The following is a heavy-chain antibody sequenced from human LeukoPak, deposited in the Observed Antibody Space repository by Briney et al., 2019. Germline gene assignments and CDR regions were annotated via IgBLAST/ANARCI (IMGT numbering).Heavy chain of an antibody. J-gene: IGHJ4*02. Sequence: GGSLRLSCAASGFTSSSYWMSWVRQAPGKGLEWVANIKKDGSEKYYVDSVKGRFTISRDNAKNSLYLQMNRLRAEDTAVYFCARGLYSSTTYYFDYWGQGTLVTVSS. CDR2: IKKDGSEK. CDR1: GFTSSSYW. V-gene: IGHV3-7*03. CDR3: ARGLYSSTTYYFDY. D-gene: IGHD6-13*01.